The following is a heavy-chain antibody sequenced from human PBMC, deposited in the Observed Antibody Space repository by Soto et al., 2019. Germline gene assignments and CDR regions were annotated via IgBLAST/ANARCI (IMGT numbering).Heavy chain of an antibody. CDR1: GGSISSYY. J-gene: IGHJ4*02. V-gene: IGHV4-59*01. Sequence: SETLSLTCTVSGGSISSYYWSWIRQPPGKGLEWIGYIYYSGSTNYNPSLKSRVTISVDTSKNQFSLKLSSVTAADTAVYYCARGTIPHYFDYWGQGTLVTVSS. D-gene: IGHD2-21*01. CDR3: ARGTIPHYFDY. CDR2: IYYSGST.